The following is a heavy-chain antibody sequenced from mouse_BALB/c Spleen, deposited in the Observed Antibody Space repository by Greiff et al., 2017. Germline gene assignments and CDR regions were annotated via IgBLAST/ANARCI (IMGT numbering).Heavy chain of an antibody. D-gene: IGHD2-4*01. CDR2: INPYNDGT. Sequence: VHVKQSGPELVKPGASVKMSCKASGYTFTSYVMHWVKQKPGQGLEWIGYINPYNDGTKYNEKFKGKATLTSDKSSSTAYMELSSLTSEDSAVYYCARRGISTMITSFYFDYWGQGTTLTVSS. J-gene: IGHJ2*01. V-gene: IGHV1-14*01. CDR1: GYTFTSYV. CDR3: ARRGISTMITSFYFDY.